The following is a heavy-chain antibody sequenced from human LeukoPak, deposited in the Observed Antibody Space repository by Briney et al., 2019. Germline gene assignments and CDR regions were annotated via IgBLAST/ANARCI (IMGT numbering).Heavy chain of an antibody. CDR3: AKGTTVVTARGDAFDI. CDR2: ISGSGGST. J-gene: IGHJ3*02. V-gene: IGHV3-23*01. D-gene: IGHD2-21*02. CDR1: GFSFSTYA. Sequence: GGSLRLSCAASGFSFSTYAMIWVRQAPGKGLEWVSAISGSGGSTYYADSVKGRFTISRDNSKNTLYLQMNSLRAEDTAVYYCAKGTTVVTARGDAFDIWGQGTMVTASS.